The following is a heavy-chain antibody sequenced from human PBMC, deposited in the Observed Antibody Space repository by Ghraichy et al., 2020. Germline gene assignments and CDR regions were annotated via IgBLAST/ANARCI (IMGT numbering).Heavy chain of an antibody. D-gene: IGHD3-22*01. V-gene: IGHV1-46*01. CDR3: ARDYDSSGYYLPYFDY. Sequence: ASVKVSCKASGYTFTSYYMHWVRQAPGQGLEWMGIINPSGGSTSYAQKFQGRVTMTRDTSTSTVYMELSSLRSEDTAVYYCARDYDSSGYYLPYFDYWGQGTLVTVSS. CDR2: INPSGGST. CDR1: GYTFTSYY. J-gene: IGHJ4*02.